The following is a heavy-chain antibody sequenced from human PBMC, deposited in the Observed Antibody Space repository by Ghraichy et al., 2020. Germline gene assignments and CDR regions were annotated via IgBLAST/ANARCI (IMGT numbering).Heavy chain of an antibody. CDR1: GFSLTNYT. J-gene: IGHJ6*02. D-gene: IGHD6-19*01. Sequence: GGSLRLSCIASGFSLTNYTMHWLRQTPGKGLEWLASLWPDGTNEDYSDSVRGRHIISRDNSRNSVYLEMTSLKADDSAVYFCARDPGSTGGWYPLYAFDVWGPGTTVTVSS. CDR3: ARDPGSTGGWYPLYAFDV. V-gene: IGHV3-33*01. CDR2: LWPDGTNE.